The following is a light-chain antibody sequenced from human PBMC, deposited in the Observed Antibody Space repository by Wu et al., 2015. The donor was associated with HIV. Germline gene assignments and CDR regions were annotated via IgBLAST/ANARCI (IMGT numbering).Light chain of an antibody. CDR2: RSS. CDR3: QQYNNYPWT. Sequence: IQMTQSPSTLSAFVGDKITITCRASDSISTLLAWYQQKPGRAPKLLIYRSSSLENGIPSRFSGSGSGTEFILTINSLQPDDFATYFCQQYNNYPWTFGRGPRLTSN. V-gene: IGKV1-5*03. CDR1: DSISTL. J-gene: IGKJ1*01.